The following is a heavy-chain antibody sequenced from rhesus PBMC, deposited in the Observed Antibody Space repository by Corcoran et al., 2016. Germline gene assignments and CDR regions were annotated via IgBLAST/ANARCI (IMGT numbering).Heavy chain of an antibody. CDR3: ARDARLHYFDY. D-gene: IGHD1-44*02. V-gene: IGHV4-169*02. Sequence: QLQLQESGPGLVKPSETLSVTCAVSGGSISRSYWRWIRQAPGKGLEWIGYIYGNGSSTNYNPSLKSRVTRSVDTSKNQLSLKLSSVTAADTAVYYCARDARLHYFDYWGQGVLVTVSS. CDR1: GGSISRSY. J-gene: IGHJ4*01. CDR2: IYGNGSST.